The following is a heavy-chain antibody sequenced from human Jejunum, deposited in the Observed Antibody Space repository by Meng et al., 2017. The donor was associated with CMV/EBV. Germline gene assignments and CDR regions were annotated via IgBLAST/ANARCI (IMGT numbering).Heavy chain of an antibody. CDR2: IYWNDDK. J-gene: IGHJ5*02. D-gene: IGHD3-10*01. CDR1: GFSLSASGVA. Sequence: SLYDPHPPLAQPTQTLTLTCTFSGFSLSASGVAVGWIRQPPGEALEWLAIIYWNDDKHYSPSLNSRLTITKDTSKNQVVLTMTNMDPVDTATYYCAHRSSGSARAWLDPWGQGTLVTVSS. V-gene: IGHV2-5*01. CDR3: AHRSSGSARAWLDP.